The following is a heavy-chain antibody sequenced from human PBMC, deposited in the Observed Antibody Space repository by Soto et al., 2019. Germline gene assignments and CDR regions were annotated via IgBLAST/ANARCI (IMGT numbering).Heavy chain of an antibody. CDR2: ISPGTGST. D-gene: IGHD3-3*01. J-gene: IGHJ4*02. Sequence: PGGSLRLSCAGSGFTFSNYAMNWVRQAPGKGLEWVSAISPGTGSTYYADSVKGRFTISRDNSKNTLYLQMNTLRAEDTAVYYCAKHDFWTLYNTGLDSWGQGTLVTRLL. V-gene: IGHV3-23*01. CDR1: GFTFSNYA. CDR3: AKHDFWTLYNTGLDS.